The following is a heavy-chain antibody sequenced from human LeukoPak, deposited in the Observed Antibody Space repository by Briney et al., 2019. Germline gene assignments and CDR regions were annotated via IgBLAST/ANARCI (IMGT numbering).Heavy chain of an antibody. Sequence: GRSLRLSCAASGFTSSSYGMHWVRQAPGKGLEWVAVIWYDGSNKYYADSVKGRFTISRDNSKNTLYLQMNSLRAEDTAVYYCAKVEYSSYPYYYYMDVWGKGTTVTVSS. V-gene: IGHV3-33*06. CDR2: IWYDGSNK. CDR1: GFTSSSYG. D-gene: IGHD6-6*01. J-gene: IGHJ6*03. CDR3: AKVEYSSYPYYYYMDV.